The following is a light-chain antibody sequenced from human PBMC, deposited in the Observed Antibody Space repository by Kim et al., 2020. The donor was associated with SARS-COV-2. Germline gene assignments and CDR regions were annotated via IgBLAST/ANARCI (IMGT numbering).Light chain of an antibody. Sequence: GDTVTITCQASQDISDYLNWYQQKPGKAPKLLIYDASNLEKGVPSRFSGSGSGTNLILTISSMQPEDIATYFCQQYGDLPYTFGQGTKVDIK. J-gene: IGKJ2*01. V-gene: IGKV1-33*01. CDR3: QQYGDLPYT. CDR2: DAS. CDR1: QDISDY.